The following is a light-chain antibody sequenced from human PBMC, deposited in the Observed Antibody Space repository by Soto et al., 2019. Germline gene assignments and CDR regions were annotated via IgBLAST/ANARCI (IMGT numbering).Light chain of an antibody. CDR3: AAWDASLSGWV. CDR2: SDY. V-gene: IGLV1-47*02. CDR1: RSNIGSHY. Sequence: QLVLTQPPSASGTPGQRVTISCSGSRSNIGSHYVYWYQQLPGSAPKLLIYSDYQRPSGVPDRFSGSKSGTSASLAISGLRSEDEADYYCAAWDASLSGWVFGGGTKLTVL. J-gene: IGLJ3*02.